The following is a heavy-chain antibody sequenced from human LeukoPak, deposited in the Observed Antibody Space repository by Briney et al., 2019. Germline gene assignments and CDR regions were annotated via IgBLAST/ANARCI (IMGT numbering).Heavy chain of an antibody. CDR3: AGTMLYSSGWNDY. CDR2: INHSGST. Sequence: PSETLSLTCAVSGGSFSGYYWSWIRQPPGKGLEWIGEINHSGSTNYNPSLKSRVTISVDTSKNQFSLKLSSVTAADTAVYYCAGTMLYSSGWNDYWGQGTLVTVSS. CDR1: GGSFSGYY. D-gene: IGHD6-19*01. J-gene: IGHJ4*02. V-gene: IGHV4-34*01.